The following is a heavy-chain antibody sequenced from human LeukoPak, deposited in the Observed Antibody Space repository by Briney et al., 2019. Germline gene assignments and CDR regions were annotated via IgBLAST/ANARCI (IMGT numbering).Heavy chain of an antibody. CDR2: IYSGGST. CDR3: ARSASDSGSYDGGYFDY. CDR1: GFTVSSNY. V-gene: IGHV3-53*01. D-gene: IGHD1-26*01. Sequence: GGSLRLSCAASGFTVSSNYMSWVRQAPGKGLEWVSVIYSGGSTYYADSVKGRFTISRDNSKNTLYLQMNSLRAEDTAVYYCARSASDSGSYDGGYFDYWGQGTLVTVSS. J-gene: IGHJ4*02.